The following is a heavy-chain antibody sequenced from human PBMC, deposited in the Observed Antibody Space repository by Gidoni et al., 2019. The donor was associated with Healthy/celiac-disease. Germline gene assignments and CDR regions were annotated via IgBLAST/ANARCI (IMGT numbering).Heavy chain of an antibody. CDR3: AKTLGDSSNYYYYYYGMDV. D-gene: IGHD6-19*01. CDR2: ISYDGSNK. Sequence: QVQLVESGGGVVQPGRSLRLSCAASGFTFSSYGMHWVRQAPGKGLEWVAVISYDGSNKYYADSVKGRFTISRDNSKNTLYLQMNSLRAEDTAVYYCAKTLGDSSNYYYYYYGMDVWGQGTTVTVSS. V-gene: IGHV3-30*18. J-gene: IGHJ6*02. CDR1: GFTFSSYG.